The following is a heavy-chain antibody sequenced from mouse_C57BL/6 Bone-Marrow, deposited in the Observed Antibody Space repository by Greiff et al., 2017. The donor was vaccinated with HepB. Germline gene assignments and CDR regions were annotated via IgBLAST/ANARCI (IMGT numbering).Heavy chain of an antibody. CDR2: IDPSDSYT. J-gene: IGHJ1*03. CDR1: GYTFTSYW. V-gene: IGHV1-69*01. CDR3: ARGCGSRYCDV. Sequence: QVQLQQPGAELVMPGASVKLSCKASGYTFTSYWMHWVKQRPGQGLEWIGEIDPSDSYTNYNQKFKGKSTLTVDKSSSTAYMQLSSLTSEDSAVYYGARGCGSRYCDVGGTGTTVTVTS. D-gene: IGHD1-1*01.